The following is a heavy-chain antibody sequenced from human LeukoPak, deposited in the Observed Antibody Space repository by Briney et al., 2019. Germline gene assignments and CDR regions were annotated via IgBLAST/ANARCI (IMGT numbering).Heavy chain of an antibody. CDR3: ARRRGLGSLDV. D-gene: IGHD3-10*01. CDR2: FSSSGSTI. J-gene: IGHJ6*04. Sequence: GGPRSPSGQPSDSTFVTYSRGWTGKAPGRGRGGVSYFSSSGSTIYYAASVKGRFTISRDNAKNSLYLQMNGLRAEDTAVYYCARRRGLGSLDVWGKGTTVTISS. V-gene: IGHV3-11*01. CDR1: DSTFVTYS.